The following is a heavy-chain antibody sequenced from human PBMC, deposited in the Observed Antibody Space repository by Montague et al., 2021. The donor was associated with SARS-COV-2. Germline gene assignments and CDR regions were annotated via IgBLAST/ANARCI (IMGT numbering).Heavy chain of an antibody. D-gene: IGHD3-3*01. V-gene: IGHV4-34*01. CDR2: INHSGST. J-gene: IGHJ6*02. CDR3: ARIRCITIFGVVITPYYYGMDV. Sequence: SETLSLTCAVYGGSFSGYYWSWIRQPPGKGLEWIGEINHSGSTNYNPSLKSRVTISVDTSKNQFSLKLSSVTAADTAVYYCARIRCITIFGVVITPYYYGMDVWGQRTTVTVSS. CDR1: GGSFSGYY.